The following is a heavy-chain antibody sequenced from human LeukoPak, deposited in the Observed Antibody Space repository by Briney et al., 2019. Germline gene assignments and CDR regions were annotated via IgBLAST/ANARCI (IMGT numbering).Heavy chain of an antibody. CDR2: IIPIFGTA. CDR1: GGTFSSYA. CDR3: ARDFGYNWNPYYYYYYMDV. J-gene: IGHJ6*03. V-gene: IGHV1-69*01. D-gene: IGHD1-20*01. Sequence: SVKVSCKASGGTFSSYAISWVRQAPGQGLERMGGIIPIFGTANYAQKFQGRVTITADESTSTAYMELSSLRSEDTAVYYCARDFGYNWNPYYYYYYMDVWGKGTTVTVSS.